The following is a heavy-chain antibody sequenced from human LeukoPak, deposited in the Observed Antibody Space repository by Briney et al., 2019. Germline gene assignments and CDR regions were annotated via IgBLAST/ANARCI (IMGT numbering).Heavy chain of an antibody. CDR1: GFTFSSYG. V-gene: IGHV3-30*02. Sequence: PGGSLRLSCAASGFTFSSYGMPWVRQAPGKGLEWVAFIRYDGSNKYYADSVKGRFTISRDNSKNTLYLQMNSLRAEDTAVCYCAKDRGTAMVTFAFDIWGQGTMVTVSS. D-gene: IGHD5-18*01. J-gene: IGHJ3*02. CDR3: AKDRGTAMVTFAFDI. CDR2: IRYDGSNK.